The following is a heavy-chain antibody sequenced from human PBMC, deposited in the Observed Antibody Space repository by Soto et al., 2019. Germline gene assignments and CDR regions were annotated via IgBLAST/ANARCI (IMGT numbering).Heavy chain of an antibody. D-gene: IGHD3-3*01. CDR2: IVPNVGTV. V-gene: IGHV1-69*01. CDR3: ARRDTSGFLRYFDN. CDR1: GGTLSSFINYP. J-gene: IGHJ4*02. Sequence: QMQLVQSGAEVKKPGSSVKVSCKASGGTLSSFINYPINWVRQAPGQGLEWMGGIVPNVGTVNYAQKFQGRVRIAADQSTGTAYLELSSLKSEATALYYCARRDTSGFLRYFDNLGQGTLVTVSS.